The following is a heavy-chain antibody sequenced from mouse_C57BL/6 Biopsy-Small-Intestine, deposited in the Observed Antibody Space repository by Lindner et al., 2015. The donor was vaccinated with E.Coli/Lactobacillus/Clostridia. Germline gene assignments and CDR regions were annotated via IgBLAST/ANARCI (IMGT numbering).Heavy chain of an antibody. CDR1: GYSFTGYY. CDR3: ARQEGPWFAY. J-gene: IGHJ3*01. CDR2: INPSTGGT. Sequence: VQLRESGPELVKPGASVKISCKASGYSFTGYYMNWVKQSPEKSLEWIGEINPSTGGTTYNQKFKAKATLTVDKSSSTAYMQLKSLTSEDSAVYYCARQEGPWFAYWGQGTLVTVSA. V-gene: IGHV1-42*01. D-gene: IGHD3-3*01.